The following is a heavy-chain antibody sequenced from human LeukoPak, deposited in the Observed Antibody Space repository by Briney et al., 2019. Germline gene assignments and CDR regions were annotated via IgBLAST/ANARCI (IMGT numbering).Heavy chain of an antibody. CDR1: GGSISSSSYY. CDR2: IYHSGST. V-gene: IGHV4-30-2*01. D-gene: IGHD6-13*01. J-gene: IGHJ4*02. Sequence: PSETLSLTCTVSGGSISSSSYYWSWIRQPPGKGLEWIGYIYHSGSTYYNPSLKSRVTISVDRSKNQISLKLSSVTAADTAVYYCARGEQQLASYYFDYWGQGTLVTVSS. CDR3: ARGEQQLASYYFDY.